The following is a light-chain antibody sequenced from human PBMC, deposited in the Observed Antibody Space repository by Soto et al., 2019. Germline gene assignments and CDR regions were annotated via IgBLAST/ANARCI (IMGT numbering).Light chain of an antibody. Sequence: QSVLTQPPSSSGTPGQRVTISCSGSSSNIGSYPVNWYQQLPGTAPKLLIFTNNQRPSGVPDRFSGSKSGTSASLAISGLQSTDETDSYCATWDDSLNGPLFGGGTNLTVL. V-gene: IGLV1-44*01. CDR1: SSNIGSYP. J-gene: IGLJ2*01. CDR3: ATWDDSLNGPL. CDR2: TNN.